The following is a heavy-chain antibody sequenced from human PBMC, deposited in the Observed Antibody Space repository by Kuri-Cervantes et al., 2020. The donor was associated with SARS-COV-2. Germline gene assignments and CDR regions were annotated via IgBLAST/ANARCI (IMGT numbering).Heavy chain of an antibody. CDR1: ETTFPNYD. J-gene: IGHJ6*03. CDR3: ARGLGFRPDYDFWSGYRVGYYMDV. Sequence: ASVKVSCKAPETTFPNYDINWVRQATGQGLEWMGMVKTNSGNTLYAQIFQGRVTTTRDTSTSTVYMELSSLRSEDTAVYYCARGLGFRPDYDFWSGYRVGYYMDVWGKGTTVTVSS. V-gene: IGHV1-8*01. CDR2: VKTNSGNT. D-gene: IGHD3-3*01.